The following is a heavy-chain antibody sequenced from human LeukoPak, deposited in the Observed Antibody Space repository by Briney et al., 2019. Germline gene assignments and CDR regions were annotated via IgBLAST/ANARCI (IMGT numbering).Heavy chain of an antibody. Sequence: GGSLRLSCAAAGFTFSTYWMHWVRQVPGKGLVWVSRINSDRRTTGYADSVKGRFTISRDNAKNTLYLQMNSLRVEDTAVYYCGSPRTFSGRNVLDMWGQGTMVTVSS. CDR2: INSDRRTT. CDR1: GFTFSTYW. V-gene: IGHV3-74*01. D-gene: IGHD3-10*02. J-gene: IGHJ3*02. CDR3: GSPRTFSGRNVLDM.